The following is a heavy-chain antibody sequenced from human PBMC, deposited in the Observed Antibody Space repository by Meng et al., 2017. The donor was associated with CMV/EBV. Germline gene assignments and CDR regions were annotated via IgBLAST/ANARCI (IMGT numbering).Heavy chain of an antibody. CDR1: GGSISSSSYY. CDR2: IYYSGST. Sequence: SETLSLTCTVSGGSISSSSYYWGWIRHPPGKGLEWIGSIYYSGSTYYNPSLKSRVTISVDTSKNQFSLKLSSVTAADTAVYYCARDGPVMDYDSSGVNWFDPWGQGTLVTVSS. CDR3: ARDGPVMDYDSSGVNWFDP. V-gene: IGHV4-39*07. J-gene: IGHJ5*02. D-gene: IGHD3-22*01.